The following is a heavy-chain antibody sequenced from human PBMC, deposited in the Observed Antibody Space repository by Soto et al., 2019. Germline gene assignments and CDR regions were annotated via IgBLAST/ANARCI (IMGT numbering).Heavy chain of an antibody. D-gene: IGHD2-2*01. CDR1: GFTFSSYA. CDR2: SSYDGSNN. Sequence: GSLRLSCAASGFTFSSYAMHWVRQAPGKGLEWVAVSSYDGSNNYYGDSVKGRFTISRDNAKNTLYLQMNSLRAEDTAIYYCARVVVPTATYYYYGMDVWGQGTTVTVSS. V-gene: IGHV3-30-3*01. J-gene: IGHJ6*02. CDR3: ARVVVPTATYYYYGMDV.